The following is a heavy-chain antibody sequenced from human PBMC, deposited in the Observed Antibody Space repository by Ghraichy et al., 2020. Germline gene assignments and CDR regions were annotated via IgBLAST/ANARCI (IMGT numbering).Heavy chain of an antibody. D-gene: IGHD1-1*01. CDR2: LGGGGAVV. CDR1: GFTFDDYA. CDR3: AKARYDGTFWYLDL. V-gene: IGHV3-9*01. Sequence: GGSLRLSCAASGFTFDDYAMHWVRQVPGKGLEWVSGLGGGGAVVAYADSVKGRFTVSRDNVKNLLYLQMTGLRPEDTAFYYCAKARYDGTFWYLDLWGRGTLVSVSP. J-gene: IGHJ2*01.